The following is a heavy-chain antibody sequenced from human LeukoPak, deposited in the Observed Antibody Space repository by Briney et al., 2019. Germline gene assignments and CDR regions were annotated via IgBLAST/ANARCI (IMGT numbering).Heavy chain of an antibody. CDR3: ASRYGSGFDAFDI. CDR1: GGSISSSSYY. D-gene: IGHD3-10*01. CDR2: IYYSGST. Sequence: SETLSLTCTVSGGSISSSSYYWGWIRQPPGKGLEWIGSIYYSGSTYYNPSLKSRVTISVDTSKNQFSLKLSSVTAADTAVYYCASRYGSGFDAFDIWGQGTMVTVSS. J-gene: IGHJ3*02. V-gene: IGHV4-39*07.